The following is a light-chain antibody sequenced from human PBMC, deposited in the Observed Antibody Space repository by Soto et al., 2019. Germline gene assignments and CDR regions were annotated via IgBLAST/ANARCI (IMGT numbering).Light chain of an antibody. CDR3: QHLNSYPRALA. CDR1: QSISSW. J-gene: IGKJ4*01. V-gene: IGKV1-5*01. CDR2: DAS. Sequence: TQSPATLSLSPGERATLSCRASQSISSWLAWYQQKPGKAPKLLIYDASSLESGFSSRFSGSGSGTEFTLTISSLQPEDFATYYCQHLNSYPRALAFGGGTKVDIK.